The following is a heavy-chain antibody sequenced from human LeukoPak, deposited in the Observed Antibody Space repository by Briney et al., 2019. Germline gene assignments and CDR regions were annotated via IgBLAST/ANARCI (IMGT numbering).Heavy chain of an antibody. CDR3: VRWIASGSGIYWYFDV. J-gene: IGHJ2*01. Sequence: GGSLRLSCAASGFTFSSYGMHWVRQAPGKGLEWVAFIRYDGSNQYYVDSVKGRFTISRDNSKNTLYLQMNSLRDEDTAVYYCVRWIASGSGIYWYFDVWGRGTLVTVSS. CDR2: IRYDGSNQ. V-gene: IGHV3-30*02. D-gene: IGHD1-26*01. CDR1: GFTFSSYG.